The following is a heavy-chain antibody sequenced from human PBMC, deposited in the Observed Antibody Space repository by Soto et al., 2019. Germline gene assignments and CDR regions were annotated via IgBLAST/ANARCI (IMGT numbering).Heavy chain of an antibody. CDR2: ISSSSSCI. Sequence: PGGSLRLSCAASGFTFSSYSMNWVRQAPGKGLEWVSSISSSSSCIYYADSVKGRFTISRDNAKNSLYLQMNSLRAEDTAVYYCARGKGGAAAEHYYYYYGMDVWGQGTTVTVSS. CDR3: ARGKGGAAAEHYYYYYGMDV. CDR1: GFTFSSYS. V-gene: IGHV3-21*01. J-gene: IGHJ6*02. D-gene: IGHD6-13*01.